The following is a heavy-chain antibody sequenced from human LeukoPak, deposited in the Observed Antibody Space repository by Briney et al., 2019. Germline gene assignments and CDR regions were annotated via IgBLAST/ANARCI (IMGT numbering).Heavy chain of an antibody. CDR1: GFNFDDYA. D-gene: IGHD1/OR15-1a*01. CDR2: ISWSSGSI. J-gene: IGHJ4*02. Sequence: GRSLRLSCAASGFNFDDYAMHWVRQAPGKGLEWVSGISWSSGSIGYADSVKGRFTISRDNAKNSLYLQMISLRPEDTALYYCAKAGTVGTGSFDSWGQGTLVTVSS. V-gene: IGHV3-9*01. CDR3: AKAGTVGTGSFDS.